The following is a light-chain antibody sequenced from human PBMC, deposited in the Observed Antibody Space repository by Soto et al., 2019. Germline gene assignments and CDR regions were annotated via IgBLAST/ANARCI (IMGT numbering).Light chain of an antibody. V-gene: IGLV1-44*01. CDR1: TSNIGSDS. J-gene: IGLJ3*02. Sequence: QSVLTQPPSASGTPGQRVTISCSGSTSNIGSDSISWYQQLPGTAPKLLIYGRNQRTSGVPDRFSGSKSGTSASLAISGLQSEDEADYYCAAWDDTLTGWVFGGGTKLTVL. CDR3: AAWDDTLTGWV. CDR2: GRN.